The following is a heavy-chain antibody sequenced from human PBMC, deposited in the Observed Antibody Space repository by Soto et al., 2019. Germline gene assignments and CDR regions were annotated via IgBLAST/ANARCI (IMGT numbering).Heavy chain of an antibody. CDR2: IIPIFGTA. D-gene: IGHD3-9*01. Sequence: SVKVSCKASGGTFSSYAISWVRQAPGQGLEWMGGIIPIFGTANYAQKFRGRVTITADESTSTAYMELSSLRSEDTAVYYCASRLRYFDWSGFDYWGQGTLVTVSS. CDR1: GGTFSSYA. J-gene: IGHJ4*02. V-gene: IGHV1-69*13. CDR3: ASRLRYFDWSGFDY.